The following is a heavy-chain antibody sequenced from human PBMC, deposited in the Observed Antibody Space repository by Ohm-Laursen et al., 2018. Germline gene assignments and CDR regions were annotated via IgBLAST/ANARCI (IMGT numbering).Heavy chain of an antibody. Sequence: TLSLTCTVSGGSIRSYYWSWIRQPPGKGLEWIGYIYYTGSTNYKPALKSRVTMSLDTSKNQISLKLSSLTAADTAVYYCALDLDYWGQGTLVTVSS. CDR3: ALDLDY. CDR2: IYYTGST. J-gene: IGHJ4*02. CDR1: GGSIRSYY. D-gene: IGHD2-2*03. V-gene: IGHV4-59*01.